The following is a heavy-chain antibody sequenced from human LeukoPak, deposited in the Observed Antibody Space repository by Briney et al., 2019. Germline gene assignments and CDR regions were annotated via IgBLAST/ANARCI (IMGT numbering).Heavy chain of an antibody. CDR1: GGSFSGYY. CDR3: ASKGLENYYYYYMDV. Sequence: SETLSLTCAVYGGSFSGYYWSWIRQPPGKGLEWIGEINHSGSTNYNPSLKSRVTISVDTSKNRFSLKLSSVTAADTAVYYCASKGLENYYYYYMDVWGKGTTVTVSS. CDR2: INHSGST. J-gene: IGHJ6*03. V-gene: IGHV4-34*01.